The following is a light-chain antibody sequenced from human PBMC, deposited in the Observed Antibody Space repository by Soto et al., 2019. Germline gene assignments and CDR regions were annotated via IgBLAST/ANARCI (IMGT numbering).Light chain of an antibody. CDR1: QTISSW. J-gene: IGKJ1*01. V-gene: IGKV1-5*03. CDR2: KAY. Sequence: EIQMTQYPSTLSGSVGDRFTITCLASQTISSWLAWYQQKPGKAPKLLIYKAYTLKSGVTSRFSGSRSGTEFTLTISSLQPDDFATYYCQHYNSYSEAVGQGTKVEIK. CDR3: QHYNSYSEA.